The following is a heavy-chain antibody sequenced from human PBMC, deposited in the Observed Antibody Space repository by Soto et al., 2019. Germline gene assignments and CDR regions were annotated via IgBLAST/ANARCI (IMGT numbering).Heavy chain of an antibody. CDR3: ARGREDIVVVPADTKIFDY. CDR1: GGSFSGYY. CDR2: INHSGST. J-gene: IGHJ4*02. Sequence: QVQLQQWGAGLLKPSETLSLTCAVYGGSFSGYYWSWIRQPPGKGLEWIGEINHSGSTNYNPSLKSRVTISVATSKNQFSLKLSSVTAADTAVYYCARGREDIVVVPADTKIFDYWGQGTLVTVSS. D-gene: IGHD2-2*01. V-gene: IGHV4-34*01.